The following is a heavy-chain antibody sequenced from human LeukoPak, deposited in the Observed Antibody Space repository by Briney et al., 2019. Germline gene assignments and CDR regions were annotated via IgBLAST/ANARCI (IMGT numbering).Heavy chain of an antibody. D-gene: IGHD1-1*01. CDR3: VTSWNRQQRDC. CDR1: GFTFSSYS. J-gene: IGHJ4*02. V-gene: IGHV3-21*01. Sequence: PGGSLRLSCAASGFTFSSYSMNWVRQAPGKGLEWVSSISSSSSYIYYADSVKGRFTISRDNAKNSLYLQMNSLRGEDTAVYYCVTSWNRQQRDCWGQGILVTVSS. CDR2: ISSSSSYI.